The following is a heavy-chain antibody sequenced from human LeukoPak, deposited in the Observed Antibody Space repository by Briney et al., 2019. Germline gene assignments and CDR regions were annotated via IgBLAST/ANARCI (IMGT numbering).Heavy chain of an antibody. D-gene: IGHD3-22*01. CDR1: SDSISTYY. V-gene: IGHV4-59*08. CDR2: IYSNAIT. CDR3: ARHYYDENSGYYYGYYFDY. Sequence: SETLSLTCIVSSDSISTYYWSWIRQPPGKGLEWIGYIYSNAITNYDPSLKSRVTMSVDTSKNQFSLRLSSVTAADTAVYYCARHYYDENSGYYYGYYFDYWGQGTLVTVSS. J-gene: IGHJ4*02.